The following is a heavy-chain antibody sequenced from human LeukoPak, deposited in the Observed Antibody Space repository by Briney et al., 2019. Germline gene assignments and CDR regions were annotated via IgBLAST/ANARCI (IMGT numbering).Heavy chain of an antibody. CDR1: GFTFSSYA. Sequence: GGSLRLSCAASGFTFSSYAMTWVRQAPGTGLEWVSEWVSTISGSGGSTYYADSVKGRFTISRDNSKNTLYLHMNSLRAEDTAVYYCAKGMAAAGIFVYWGQGTLVTVSS. CDR2: ISGSGGST. J-gene: IGHJ4*02. V-gene: IGHV3-23*01. D-gene: IGHD6-13*01. CDR3: AKGMAAAGIFVY.